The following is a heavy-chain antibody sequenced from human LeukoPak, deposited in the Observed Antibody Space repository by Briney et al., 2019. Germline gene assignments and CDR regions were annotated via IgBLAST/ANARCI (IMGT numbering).Heavy chain of an antibody. CDR1: GASISTGDYY. J-gene: IGHJ4*02. V-gene: IGHV4-30-4*08. Sequence: PSETLSLTCTVSGASISTGDYYWSWIRQPPGKGLEWIGYIYYSGSTYNNPSLKSRVSMSVDTSKNQFSLKLNSVTAADTAVYYCARLESSGYYPGYWGRGTLVTVSS. CDR3: ARLESSGYYPGY. CDR2: IYYSGST. D-gene: IGHD3-22*01.